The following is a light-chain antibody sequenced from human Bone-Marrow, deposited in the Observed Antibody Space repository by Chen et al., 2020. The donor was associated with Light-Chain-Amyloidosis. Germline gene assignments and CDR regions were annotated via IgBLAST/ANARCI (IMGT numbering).Light chain of an antibody. J-gene: IGLJ2*01. V-gene: IGLV2-23*01. Sequence: QSALTQPASVAGSVGQSITISCTGTSPDVGHYNLVSWYQQHPGEAPKPMIYEDSERPSGVSNRFSGSKSGNTASLTISGLQTEDQADYYCCSSSDTDTLIFGTGTRLTVL. CDR1: SPDVGHYNL. CDR2: EDS. CDR3: CSSSDTDTLI.